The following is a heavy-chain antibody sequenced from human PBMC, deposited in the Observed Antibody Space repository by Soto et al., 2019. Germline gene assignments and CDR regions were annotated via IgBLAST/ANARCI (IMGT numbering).Heavy chain of an antibody. CDR2: IYSGGST. CDR3: ARHGYNYGGGYFDY. Sequence: EVQLVESGGGLVQPGVTVSSNYMSWVRQAPGKGLEWVSVIYSGGSTYYADSVKGRFTISRDNPKNTRYLQMNSLRAEDTAVYYCARHGYNYGGGYFDYWGQGCLGTVSS. J-gene: IGHJ4*02. CDR1: TVSSNY. V-gene: IGHV3-66*04. D-gene: IGHD5-18*01.